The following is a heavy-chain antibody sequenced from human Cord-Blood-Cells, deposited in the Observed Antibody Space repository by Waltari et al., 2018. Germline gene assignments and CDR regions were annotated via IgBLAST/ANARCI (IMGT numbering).Heavy chain of an antibody. CDR1: GGSFSGYY. CDR2: INHSGRT. CDR3: ARVLPRYYDFWSGYNWFDP. V-gene: IGHV4-34*01. J-gene: IGHJ5*02. Sequence: QVQLQQWGAGLLKPSETLSLTCADYGGSFSGYYWSWIRQPPGTGLEWIGEINHSGRTNYNPSLKSRVTISVDTSKNQFSLKLSSVTAADTAVYYCARVLPRYYDFWSGYNWFDPWGQGTLVTVSS. D-gene: IGHD3-3*01.